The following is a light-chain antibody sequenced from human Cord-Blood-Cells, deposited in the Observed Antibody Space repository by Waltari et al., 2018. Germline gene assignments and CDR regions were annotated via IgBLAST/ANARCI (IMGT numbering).Light chain of an antibody. CDR3: SSYAGSNNLV. CDR1: SSDVVGYNY. CDR2: EVS. J-gene: IGLJ3*02. Sequence: QSALTQPPSAPGSPGQSVTISCTGTSSDVVGYNYASWYQQHPGNAPKLMIYEVSKRPSGVPDRFSGSKSGNTASLTVSGLQAEDEADYYCSSYAGSNNLVFGGGTKLTVL. V-gene: IGLV2-8*01.